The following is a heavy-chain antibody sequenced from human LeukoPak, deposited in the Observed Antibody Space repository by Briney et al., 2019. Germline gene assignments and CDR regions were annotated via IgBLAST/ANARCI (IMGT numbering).Heavy chain of an antibody. Sequence: ASVTVSCTASGYTFTSYGISWVRQAPGQGLEWMGWISAYNGNTNYAQKLQGRVTMTTDTSTSTAYMELRSLRSDDTAVYYCARRLWFGELSYGMDVWGQGTTVTVSS. J-gene: IGHJ6*02. CDR1: GYTFTSYG. D-gene: IGHD3-10*01. CDR2: ISAYNGNT. CDR3: ARRLWFGELSYGMDV. V-gene: IGHV1-18*01.